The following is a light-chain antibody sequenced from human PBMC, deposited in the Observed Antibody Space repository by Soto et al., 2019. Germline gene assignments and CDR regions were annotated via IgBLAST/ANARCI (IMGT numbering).Light chain of an antibody. CDR3: KKFNDIPIT. J-gene: IGKJ5*01. CDR2: CSS. Sequence: DIVMTQSPDSLGVSLGERATINCKSSQSVLHSSNNKNFLCWYQQKPGQPPKMIISCSSTRESGVPDRSRGSGSATDSTLTFRSLQLEDVAVYYCKKFNDIPITSGQGHDWRL. CDR1: QSVLHSSNNKNF. V-gene: IGKV4-1*01.